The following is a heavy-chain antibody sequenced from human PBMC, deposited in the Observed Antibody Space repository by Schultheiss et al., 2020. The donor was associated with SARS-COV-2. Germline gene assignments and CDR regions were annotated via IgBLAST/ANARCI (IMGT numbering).Heavy chain of an antibody. Sequence: SVKVSCKASGGTFSSYAISWVRQAPGQGLEYMGWMNPDSGNTGYAQKFQGRVTITADESTSTAYMELSSLRSDDTAVYYCARYYSFYYAMDVWGQGTTVTVSS. CDR3: ARYYSFYYAMDV. CDR1: GGTFSSYA. CDR2: MNPDSGNT. J-gene: IGHJ6*02. V-gene: IGHV1-69*13.